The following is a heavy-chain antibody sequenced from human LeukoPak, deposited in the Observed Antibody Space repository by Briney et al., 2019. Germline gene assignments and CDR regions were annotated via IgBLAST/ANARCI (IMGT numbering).Heavy chain of an antibody. J-gene: IGHJ4*02. CDR2: ISGSGDST. Sequence: GGSLRLSCVASGFTLRSYVMNWVRQTPGKGLEWVSSISGSGDSTFYADSVKGRFSISRDNSKNTLYLQMNSLRAEDTAVYYCAKDPYDSSGYFFDYWGQGTLVTVSS. D-gene: IGHD3-22*01. V-gene: IGHV3-23*01. CDR3: AKDPYDSSGYFFDY. CDR1: GFTLRSYV.